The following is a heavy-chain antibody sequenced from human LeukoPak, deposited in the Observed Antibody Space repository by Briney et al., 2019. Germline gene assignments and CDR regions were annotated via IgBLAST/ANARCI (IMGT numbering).Heavy chain of an antibody. Sequence: PSETLSLTCTVSGGSISSYYWSWIRQPAGKGLEWIGRIYTSGSTNYNPSLKSRVTMSVDTSKNQFSLKLSSVTAADTAVYYCASETMPFDYGGNSRFDYWGQGTLVTVSS. CDR1: GGSISSYY. CDR3: ASETMPFDYGGNSRFDY. D-gene: IGHD4-23*01. CDR2: IYTSGST. J-gene: IGHJ4*02. V-gene: IGHV4-4*07.